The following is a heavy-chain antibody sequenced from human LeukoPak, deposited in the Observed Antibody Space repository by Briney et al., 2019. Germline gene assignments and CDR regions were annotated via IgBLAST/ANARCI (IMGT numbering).Heavy chain of an antibody. CDR1: GFTVSSDY. D-gene: IGHD1-26*01. J-gene: IGHJ4*02. V-gene: IGHV3-66*01. CDR3: AKDVGRYRGYFDY. CDR2: IYSGGTT. Sequence: GGSLRLSCAASGFTVSSDYMSWVRQAPGKGLEWVSVIYSGGTTHYADSVKGRFTISRDNSKNTLYLQMNSLRAEDTAVYYCAKDVGRYRGYFDYWGQGTLVTVSS.